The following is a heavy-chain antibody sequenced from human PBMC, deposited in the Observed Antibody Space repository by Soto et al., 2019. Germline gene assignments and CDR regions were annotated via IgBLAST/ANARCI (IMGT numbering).Heavy chain of an antibody. CDR3: ATVTGYQRFNYYYYGMDV. D-gene: IGHD2-2*01. CDR2: ISSNGGST. Sequence: PGGALRLSCAASGFTFRSYAMHWVPPAPGKGLEYVSAISSNGGSTYYANSVKGRFTISRDNSKNTLYLQMGSLRAEDMAVYYCATVTGYQRFNYYYYGMDVWGQGTTVTVSS. V-gene: IGHV3-64*01. J-gene: IGHJ6*02. CDR1: GFTFRSYA.